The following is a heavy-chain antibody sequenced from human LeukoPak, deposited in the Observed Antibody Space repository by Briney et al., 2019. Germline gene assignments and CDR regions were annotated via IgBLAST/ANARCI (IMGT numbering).Heavy chain of an antibody. V-gene: IGHV1-8*01. CDR3: ARGPLIYGSGSYYDY. J-gene: IGHJ4*02. D-gene: IGHD3-10*01. CDR1: GYTFTSYD. CDR2: MNPNSGNT. Sequence: ASVKVSCKASGYTFTSYDINWVRQATGQGLEWMGWMNPNSGNTGYAQEFQGRVSMTTKTSISTAYMEMSSVRSEDTAVYFCARGPLIYGSGSYYDYWGQGTLVSVSS.